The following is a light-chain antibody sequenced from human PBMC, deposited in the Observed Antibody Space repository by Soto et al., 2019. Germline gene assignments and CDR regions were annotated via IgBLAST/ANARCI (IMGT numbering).Light chain of an antibody. Sequence: QLVLTQSPSASGTPGQRVSISCSGSTSNIGSNTVSWYQHVPGKAPKLLIYSNDQRPSAVPGRFSGSKSGTSASLAISGLQSEDEADYYCATWDDSLNVVFGGGTKVTVL. CDR2: SND. V-gene: IGLV1-44*01. J-gene: IGLJ2*01. CDR1: TSNIGSNT. CDR3: ATWDDSLNVV.